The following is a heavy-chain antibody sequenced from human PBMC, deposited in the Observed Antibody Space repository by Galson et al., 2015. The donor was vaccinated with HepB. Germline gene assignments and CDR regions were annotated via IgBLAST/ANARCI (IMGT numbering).Heavy chain of an antibody. D-gene: IGHD4-17*01. V-gene: IGHV3-30*04. CDR1: GFTFSSYA. CDR3: ARGTALKSYGDYAPEDWFDP. CDR2: ISYDGSNK. Sequence: SLRLSCAASGFTFSSYAMHWVRQAPGKGLEWVAVISYDGSNKYYADSVKGRFTISRDNSKNTLYLQMNSLRAEDTAVYYCARGTALKSYGDYAPEDWFDPWGQGTLVTVSS. J-gene: IGHJ5*02.